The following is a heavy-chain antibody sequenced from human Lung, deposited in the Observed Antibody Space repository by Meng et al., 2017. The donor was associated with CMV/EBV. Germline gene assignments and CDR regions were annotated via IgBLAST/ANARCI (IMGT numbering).Heavy chain of an antibody. CDR2: INSGGWT. CDR3: ATRRSGGSVPGWAWAMDV. D-gene: IGHD2-2*01. V-gene: IGHV3-53*01. CDR1: GITGSANY. Sequence: GEXXTISCVASGITGSANYRSWVRQAPGKGLEWVSVINSGGWTYYADSVKGRFTISRDNSKNTVYLQLNSLRAEDTAMYYCATRRSGGSVPGWAWAMDVWRQGXTVTVSS. J-gene: IGHJ6*02.